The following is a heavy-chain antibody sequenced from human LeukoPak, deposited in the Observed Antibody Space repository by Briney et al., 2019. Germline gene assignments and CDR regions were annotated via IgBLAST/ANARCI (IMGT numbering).Heavy chain of an antibody. J-gene: IGHJ4*02. V-gene: IGHV3-30*02. D-gene: IGHD3-9*01. CDR2: IRYDGSNK. Sequence: GGSLRLSCAASGFTFSSYGMHWVRQAPGKGLEWVAFIRYDGSNKYYADSVKGRFSISRDNAQNLLYLQMNSLRAEDTAVYYCARDYHDILTGYSSTPNYWGQGTLVTVSS. CDR1: GFTFSSYG. CDR3: ARDYHDILTGYSSTPNY.